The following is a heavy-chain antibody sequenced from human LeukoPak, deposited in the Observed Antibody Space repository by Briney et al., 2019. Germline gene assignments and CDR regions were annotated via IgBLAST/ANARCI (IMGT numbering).Heavy chain of an antibody. CDR1: GFTFSSYA. V-gene: IGHV3-64*01. J-gene: IGHJ4*02. CDR2: ISSNGGST. CDR3: ARVGGARYSSGSYPDDY. D-gene: IGHD3-10*01. Sequence: GGSLRLSCAASGFTFSSYAMHWVRQAPGKGLEYVSAISSNGGSTYYANSVKGRFTISRDNSKNTLYLQMGSLRAEDMAVYYCARVGGARYSSGSYPDDYWGQGTLVTVSS.